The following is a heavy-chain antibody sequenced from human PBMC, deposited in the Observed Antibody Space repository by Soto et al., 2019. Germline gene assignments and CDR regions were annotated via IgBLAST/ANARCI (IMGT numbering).Heavy chain of an antibody. CDR1: GFTFSSYG. CDR2: ISYDGSNK. CDR3: AKDCLSRIVGATSPGY. J-gene: IGHJ4*02. V-gene: IGHV3-30*18. Sequence: GGSLRLSCAASGFTFSSYGMHWVRQAPGKGLEWVAVISYDGSNKYYADSVKGRFTISRDNSKNTLYLQMNSLRAEDTAVYYCAKDCLSRIVGATSPGYWGQGTLVTAPQ. D-gene: IGHD1-26*01.